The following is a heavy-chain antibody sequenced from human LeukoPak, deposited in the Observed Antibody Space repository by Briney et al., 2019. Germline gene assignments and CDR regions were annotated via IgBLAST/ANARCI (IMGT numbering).Heavy chain of an antibody. CDR2: ISAYNGDT. V-gene: IGHV1-18*01. Sequence: ASVKVSCKTSGYSFTNFGISWVRQAPGQGLEWMGWISAYNGDTNYVQNLQGRVTMTTDTSTSTVYMELRSLRSDDTAVYYCAIIPGYNWNDGLRDYWGQGALVTVSS. CDR1: GYSFTNFG. J-gene: IGHJ4*02. CDR3: AIIPGYNWNDGLRDY. D-gene: IGHD1-1*01.